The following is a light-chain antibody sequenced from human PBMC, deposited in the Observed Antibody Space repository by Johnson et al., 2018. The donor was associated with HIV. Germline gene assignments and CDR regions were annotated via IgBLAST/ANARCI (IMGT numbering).Light chain of an antibody. J-gene: IGLJ1*01. CDR2: DNN. Sequence: QSVLTQPPSVSAAPGQKVTISCSGSSSNIGNNYVSWYQQLPGTAPKLLIYDNNKRPSGIPDRFSGSKSGTSATLAITGLQTGDEADYYGGTWDSSLSAGGVFGTGTKVTVL. CDR3: GTWDSSLSAGGV. V-gene: IGLV1-51*01. CDR1: SSNIGNNY.